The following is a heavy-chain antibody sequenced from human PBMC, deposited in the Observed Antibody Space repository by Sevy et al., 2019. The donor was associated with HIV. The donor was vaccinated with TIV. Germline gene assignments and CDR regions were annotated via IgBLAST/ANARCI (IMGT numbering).Heavy chain of an antibody. V-gene: IGHV3-33*08. D-gene: IGHD2-21*02. J-gene: IGHJ4*02. CDR2: IWYDGTIK. CDR3: ARGGGYCGGDRYSIDY. Sequence: GGSLRLSCAASGFTFSSYVMHWVRQAPGKGLEWVALIWYDGTIKYYADSVKGRFTISRDNSKDTLFLQMNSLTPEDTAVYYCARGGGYCGGDRYSIDYWGQGVLVTVSS. CDR1: GFTFSSYV.